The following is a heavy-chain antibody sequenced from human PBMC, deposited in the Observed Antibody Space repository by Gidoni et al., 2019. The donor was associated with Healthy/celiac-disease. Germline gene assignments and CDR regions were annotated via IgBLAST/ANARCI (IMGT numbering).Heavy chain of an antibody. Sequence: QVTLKESGPVLVTPTETLTLTCTVSGFSLSTARLGVSWIRQPPGKALEWLAHIFSNDEKSYSTALKSRLTISKDTSKSQVVLTMTSMDPVDTATYYCARISITMVRGVIEGFDYWGQGTLVTVSS. CDR1: GFSLSTARLG. D-gene: IGHD3-10*01. CDR3: ARISITMVRGVIEGFDY. V-gene: IGHV2-26*01. CDR2: IFSNDEK. J-gene: IGHJ4*02.